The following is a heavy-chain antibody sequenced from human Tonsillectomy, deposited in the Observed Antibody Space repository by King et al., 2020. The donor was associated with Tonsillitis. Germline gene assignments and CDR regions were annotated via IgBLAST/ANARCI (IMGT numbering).Heavy chain of an antibody. CDR1: GFTFSSYE. CDR3: ARGAIVVVRIFDY. CDR2: ISSSGSTI. V-gene: IGHV3-48*03. J-gene: IGHJ4*02. Sequence: VQLVESGGGLVQPGGSLRLSCAASGFTFSSYEMNWVRQAPGKGLEWVSYISSSGSTIYYADSVKGRFTISRDNAKNSLYLQMNSLRAEDTAVYYCARGAIVVVRIFDYWGQGTLVTVSS. D-gene: IGHD3-22*01.